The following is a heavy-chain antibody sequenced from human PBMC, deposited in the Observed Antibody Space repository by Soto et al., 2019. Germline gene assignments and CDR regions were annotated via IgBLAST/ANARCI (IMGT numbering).Heavy chain of an antibody. D-gene: IGHD1-26*01. Sequence: QVQLVESGGGVVQPGRSLRLSCAASGFTFSSYGMHWVRQAPGKGLEWVAVISYDGSNKDYADSVKARFTISRDNSKNTLYLQMNSLRAEDTAVYYCAKDRPSGSRPYYYGMDVWGQGTTVTVSS. CDR3: AKDRPSGSRPYYYGMDV. J-gene: IGHJ6*02. CDR2: ISYDGSNK. CDR1: GFTFSSYG. V-gene: IGHV3-30*18.